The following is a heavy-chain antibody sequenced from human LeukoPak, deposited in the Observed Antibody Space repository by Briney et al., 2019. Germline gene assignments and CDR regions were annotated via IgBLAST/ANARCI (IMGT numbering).Heavy chain of an antibody. CDR3: ARGDILTGYSY. D-gene: IGHD3-9*01. J-gene: IGHJ4*02. V-gene: IGHV4-34*01. CDR1: GRSFSGYY. CDR2: INHSGST. Sequence: SETLSLTCAVYGRSFSGYYWSWIRQPPGKWLEWIGEINHSGSTNYNPSLKSRVTISVDTSKNQFSLKLSSVTAADTAVYYCARGDILTGYSYWGQGTLVTVSS.